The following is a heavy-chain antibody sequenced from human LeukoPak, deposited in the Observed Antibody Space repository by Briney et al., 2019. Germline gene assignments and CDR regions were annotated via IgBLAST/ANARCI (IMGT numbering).Heavy chain of an antibody. Sequence: PSETLSLTCTVSGGSISSYYWSWIRQPPGKGLEWIGYIYYSGSTNYNPSLKSRVTISIDTSKNQFSLKMSSVTAADTAVYYCARGRPVVGTLDYWGQGTLVTVSS. V-gene: IGHV4-59*08. CDR1: GGSISSYY. CDR2: IYYSGST. CDR3: ARGRPVVGTLDY. J-gene: IGHJ4*02. D-gene: IGHD6-19*01.